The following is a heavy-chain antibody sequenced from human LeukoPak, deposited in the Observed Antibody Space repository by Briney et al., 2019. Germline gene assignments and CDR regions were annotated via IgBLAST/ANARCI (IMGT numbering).Heavy chain of an antibody. Sequence: PGGSLRLSCAASGFTFSSYWMSWVRQAPGKGLEWVANIKQDGSEKYYVDSVKGRFTLSRDNAKNSLYLQMNSLRAEDTAVYYCARDRGSGSPGGFDYWGQGTLVTVSS. J-gene: IGHJ4*02. D-gene: IGHD1-26*01. CDR1: GFTFSSYW. CDR3: ARDRGSGSPGGFDY. CDR2: IKQDGSEK. V-gene: IGHV3-7*01.